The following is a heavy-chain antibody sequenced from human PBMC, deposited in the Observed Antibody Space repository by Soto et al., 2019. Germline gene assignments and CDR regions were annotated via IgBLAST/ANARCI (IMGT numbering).Heavy chain of an antibody. Sequence: QVQLVQSGAEVKKPGASVKVSCKASGYTFTSYDINWVRQATGQGLEWMGWMNTNSGNTGYAQKFQGRVTMTRNTSISTAYMELSSLRSEDTAVYYCARATKYCSGGSCYSDWYFDLWGRGTLVTVSS. J-gene: IGHJ2*01. D-gene: IGHD2-15*01. CDR2: MNTNSGNT. CDR1: GYTFTSYD. V-gene: IGHV1-8*01. CDR3: ARATKYCSGGSCYSDWYFDL.